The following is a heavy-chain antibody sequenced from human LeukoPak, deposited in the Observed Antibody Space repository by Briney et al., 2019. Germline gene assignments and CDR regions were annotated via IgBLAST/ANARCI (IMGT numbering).Heavy chain of an antibody. CDR1: GGSINNYY. Sequence: SETLSLTCTLSGGSINNYYWSWIRQPPGKGLEWIGYIYYNGNTNYNPTLKSRVTISVDTSKNQFSLKLSSVTAADTAVYFCAREYSSGLSWFDPWGQGTLVTVSS. D-gene: IGHD6-19*01. CDR3: AREYSSGLSWFDP. CDR2: IYYNGNT. V-gene: IGHV4-59*01. J-gene: IGHJ5*02.